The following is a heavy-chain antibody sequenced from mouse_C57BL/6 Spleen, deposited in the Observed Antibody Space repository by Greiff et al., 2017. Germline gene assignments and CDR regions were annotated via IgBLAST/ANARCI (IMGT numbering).Heavy chain of an antibody. CDR2: IYPGDGDT. J-gene: IGHJ1*03. Sequence: QVTLKVSGPELVKPGASVKISCKASGYAFSSSWMNWVKQRPGKGLEWIGRIYPGDGDTNYNGKFKGKATLTADKSSSTAYMQLSSLTSEDSAVYFCASPTVVEPYWYFDVWGTGTTVTVSS. D-gene: IGHD1-1*01. CDR3: ASPTVVEPYWYFDV. CDR1: GYAFSSSW. V-gene: IGHV1-82*01.